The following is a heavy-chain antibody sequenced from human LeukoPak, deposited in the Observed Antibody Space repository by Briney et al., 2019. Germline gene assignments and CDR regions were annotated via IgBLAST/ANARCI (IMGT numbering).Heavy chain of an antibody. J-gene: IGHJ4*02. V-gene: IGHV3-9*01. Sequence: GGSLRLSCAASGFTFDDYAMHWVRQAPGKGLEWVSGISWNSGSIGYADSVKGRFTISRDNAKNSLYLQMNSLRAEDTALYYCAKSQAFGGVIGYPFDYWGQGTLVTVSS. CDR3: AKSQAFGGVIGYPFDY. CDR2: ISWNSGSI. D-gene: IGHD3-16*02. CDR1: GFTFDDYA.